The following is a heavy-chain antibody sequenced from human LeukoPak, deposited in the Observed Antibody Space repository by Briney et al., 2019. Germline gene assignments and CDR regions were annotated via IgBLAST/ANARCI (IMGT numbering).Heavy chain of an antibody. CDR1: GFTFSSYA. D-gene: IGHD6-13*01. CDR3: ARVGIAADY. J-gene: IGHJ4*02. V-gene: IGHV3-30-3*01. CDR2: ISYDGSNK. Sequence: GSLRLCCAASGFTFSSYAMYWVRQAPGKGLEWVAVISYDGSNKYYADSVKGRFTISRDNSKNTLYLRMNSLRAEDTAVYYCARVGIAADYWGQGTLVTVSS.